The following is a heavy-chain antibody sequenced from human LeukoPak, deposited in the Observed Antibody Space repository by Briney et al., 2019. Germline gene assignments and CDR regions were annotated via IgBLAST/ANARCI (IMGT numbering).Heavy chain of an antibody. D-gene: IGHD2-2*02. CDR1: GYSFTSYW. V-gene: IGHV5-51*01. CDR2: IYPGDSDT. J-gene: IGHJ3*02. CDR3: ASQLRGYCSSTSCYMAEAFDI. Sequence: GESLKISCKGSGYSFTSYWIGWVRQMPGKGLEWMGIIYPGDSDTRYSPSFQGQVTISADKSISTAYLQWSSLKASDTAMYYCASQLRGYCSSTSCYMAEAFDIWGQGTKVTVSS.